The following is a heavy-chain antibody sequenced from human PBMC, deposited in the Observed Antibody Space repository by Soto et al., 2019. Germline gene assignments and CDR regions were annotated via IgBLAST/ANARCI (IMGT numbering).Heavy chain of an antibody. V-gene: IGHV1-3*01. CDR1: GYTFTSYA. Sequence: ASVKVSCKASGYTFTSYAMHWVRQAPGQRIEWMGWINAGNCNTKYSQKFQGRVTITRDTSASTAYMELSSLRSEDTAVYYCARSPFYDSTRYFDYWGQGTLVTVSS. CDR3: ARSPFYDSTRYFDY. D-gene: IGHD3-22*01. J-gene: IGHJ4*02. CDR2: INAGNCNT.